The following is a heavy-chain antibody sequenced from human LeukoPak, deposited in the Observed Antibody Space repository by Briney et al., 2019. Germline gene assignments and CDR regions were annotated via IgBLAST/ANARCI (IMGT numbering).Heavy chain of an antibody. J-gene: IGHJ4*02. Sequence: PGGSLRLSCEASEFTFSDYYMTWIRQAPGKGLEWLSYIGYSSTTIYYADSVKGRFTISRDNSKNSLYLQMNSLRTEDTAVYYCARVTDAGYCSRTSCYSAFDWWGQGTLVTVSS. CDR3: ARVTDAGYCSRTSCYSAFDW. CDR1: EFTFSDYY. CDR2: IGYSSTTI. V-gene: IGHV3-11*04. D-gene: IGHD2-2*01.